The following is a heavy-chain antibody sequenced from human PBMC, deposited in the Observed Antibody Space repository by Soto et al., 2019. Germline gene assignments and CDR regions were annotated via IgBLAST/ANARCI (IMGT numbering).Heavy chain of an antibody. CDR2: INHSGST. CDR3: ARGRGDYVWGSYRRYFDD. V-gene: IGHV4-34*01. CDR1: GGSFSGYY. J-gene: IGHJ4*02. Sequence: XETLSVCWAVYGGSFSGYYWSWIRQPPGKGLEWIGEINHSGSTNYNPSLKSRVTISVDTSKNQFSLKLSSVTAADTAVYYCARGRGDYVWGSYRRYFDDWGQGTLVTVSS. D-gene: IGHD3-16*02.